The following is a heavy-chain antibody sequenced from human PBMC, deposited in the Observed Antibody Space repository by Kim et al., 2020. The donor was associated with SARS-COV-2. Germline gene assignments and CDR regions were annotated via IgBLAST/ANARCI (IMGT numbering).Heavy chain of an antibody. D-gene: IGHD1-26*01. J-gene: IGHJ3*02. Sequence: GGSLRLSCAASGFTFDDYGMSWVRQAPGKGLEWVSGINWNGGSTGYADSVKGRFTISRDNAKNSLYLQMNSLRAEDTALYHCARRSSGSYGGGAFDIWGQGTMVTVSS. CDR3: ARRSSGSYGGGAFDI. CDR2: INWNGGST. CDR1: GFTFDDYG. V-gene: IGHV3-20*01.